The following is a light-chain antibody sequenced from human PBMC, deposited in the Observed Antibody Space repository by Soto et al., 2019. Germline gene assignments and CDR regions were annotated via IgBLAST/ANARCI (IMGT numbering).Light chain of an antibody. J-gene: IGLJ2*01. CDR3: SSYTSIFTVV. Sequence: QSVLTQPPSASGTPGQRVTISCSGGSSNIGSNAVTWYHQLPGTAPKLLIYSNNQRPSGVPDRFSGSKSGTSASLAISGLQSEDEADYYCSSYTSIFTVVFGGGTKLTVL. V-gene: IGLV1-44*01. CDR2: SNN. CDR1: SSNIGSNA.